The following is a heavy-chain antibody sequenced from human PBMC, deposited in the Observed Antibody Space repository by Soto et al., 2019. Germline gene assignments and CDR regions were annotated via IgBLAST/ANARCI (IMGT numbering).Heavy chain of an antibody. D-gene: IGHD2-21*01. V-gene: IGHV1-69*13. CDR3: AKDIGFQQHIFVFDN. CDR1: GGPFSNYA. CDR2: ILPIFTTA. Sequence: SGKVSFKACGGPFSNYAVSLVRQAPGQGLEWMGGILPIFTTATYAPKFQDRVTITAYESTSTVYMELSSLRSEDTALYYCAKDIGFQQHIFVFDNWGQGTMVTVSS. J-gene: IGHJ4*02.